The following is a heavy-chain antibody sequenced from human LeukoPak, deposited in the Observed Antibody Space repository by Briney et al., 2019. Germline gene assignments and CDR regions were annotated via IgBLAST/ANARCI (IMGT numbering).Heavy chain of an antibody. D-gene: IGHD3-22*01. CDR1: GFTFSSYA. Sequence: GGSLRLSCAASGFTFSSYAMSWVRQAPGKGLEWVPAISGSGGSTYYADSVKGRFTISRDNSKNTLYLQMNSLRAEDTAVYYCAKLDYYDSSGYYYFDYWGQGTLVTVSS. CDR2: ISGSGGST. CDR3: AKLDYYDSSGYYYFDY. V-gene: IGHV3-23*01. J-gene: IGHJ4*02.